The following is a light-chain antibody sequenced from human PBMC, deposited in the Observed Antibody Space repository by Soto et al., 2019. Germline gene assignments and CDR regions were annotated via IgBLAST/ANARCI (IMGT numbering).Light chain of an antibody. Sequence: EIVMTQSPATLSVSPGERATLSCRASQSVSSNLAWYQQKPGQAPRLLIYGASTRATDIPARFSGSGSGTDFTLTISRLETEDFAVFYCQQYGTSEIIFGQGTRLEI. CDR1: QSVSSN. V-gene: IGKV3-15*01. CDR2: GAS. CDR3: QQYGTSEII. J-gene: IGKJ5*01.